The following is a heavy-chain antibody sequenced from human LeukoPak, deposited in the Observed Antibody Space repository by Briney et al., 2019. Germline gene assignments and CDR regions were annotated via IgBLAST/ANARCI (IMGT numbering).Heavy chain of an antibody. CDR3: ARGLHSVDDWDY. CDR1: GDSINRSGSY. CDR2: IYYPEGA. V-gene: IGHV4-39*02. D-gene: IGHD5/OR15-5a*01. Sequence: SETLSLTCTVSGDSINRSGSYWGWIRQPPGKGLEWIGSIYYPEGAYYNPSLKSRVTISIDTSKNQFSLRLSSVTAADTAIYYCARGLHSVDDWDYWGQGTLVTVSS. J-gene: IGHJ4*02.